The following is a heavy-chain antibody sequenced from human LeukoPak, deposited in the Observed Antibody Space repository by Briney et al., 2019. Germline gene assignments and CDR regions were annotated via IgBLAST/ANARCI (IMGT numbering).Heavy chain of an antibody. Sequence: PGGSLRLSCAASGFTFSSYSMSWVRQAPGKGLERLSSISGSSSYIYYADSVKGRFTISRDNARNSLYLQMKSLRAEDTAVYYCARTPSIVGYTSRELGHWYFDLWGRGTPVTVSS. J-gene: IGHJ2*01. CDR3: ARTPSIVGYTSRELGHWYFDL. D-gene: IGHD6-13*01. V-gene: IGHV3-21*01. CDR1: GFTFSSYS. CDR2: ISGSSSYI.